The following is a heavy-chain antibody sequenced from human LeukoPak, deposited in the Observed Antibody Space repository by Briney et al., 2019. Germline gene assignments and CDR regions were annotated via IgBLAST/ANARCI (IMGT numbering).Heavy chain of an antibody. D-gene: IGHD3-22*01. CDR1: GFTLSVYS. V-gene: IGHV3-21*01. CDR3: ARDRYYYDSSAYYEIDY. Sequence: PGGSLRLSCAASGFTLSVYSMNWVRQAPGKGLEWVSCISTTSSYIYYADSVKGRFTISRDNAKNSLFLQMISLRAEDTAVYYCARDRYYYDSSAYYEIDYWGQGTLVTVSS. CDR2: ISTTSSYI. J-gene: IGHJ4*02.